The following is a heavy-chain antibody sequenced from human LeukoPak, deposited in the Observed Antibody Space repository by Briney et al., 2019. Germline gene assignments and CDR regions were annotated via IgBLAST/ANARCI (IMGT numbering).Heavy chain of an antibody. D-gene: IGHD3-16*01. Sequence: PSETLSLTCTVSGGSISSYYWSWIRQPPGKGLEWIGYIYYSGSTNYNPSLKSRVTISVDTSKNQFSLKLSSVTAADTAVYYCARLGDNYGYYYGMDVWGQGTTVTVSS. CDR2: IYYSGST. J-gene: IGHJ6*02. V-gene: IGHV4-59*08. CDR3: ARLGDNYGYYYGMDV. CDR1: GGSISSYY.